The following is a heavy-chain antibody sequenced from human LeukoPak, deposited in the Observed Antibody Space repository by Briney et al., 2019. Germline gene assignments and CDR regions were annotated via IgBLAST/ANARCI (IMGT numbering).Heavy chain of an antibody. CDR1: SGSISSDGYY. D-gene: IGHD2-15*01. CDR2: IYYTGST. V-gene: IGHV4-31*03. CDR3: ARETAAGPLDP. J-gene: IGHJ5*02. Sequence: SQTLSLTCSVSSGSISSDGYYWSWIRQHPGKDLEWIGYIYYTGSTFYNPSLKSRVTISVDTSKNQFSLKLTSVAAADTAVYFCARETAAGPLDPWGRGTLVTVSS.